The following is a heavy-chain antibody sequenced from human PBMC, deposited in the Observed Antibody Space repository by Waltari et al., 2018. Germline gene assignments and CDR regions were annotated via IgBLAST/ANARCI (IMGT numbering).Heavy chain of an antibody. Sequence: QVQLVQSGAEVKKPGSSVKVSCKASGGTFSSYAISWLRQAPGQGLEWMGGIIPIFGTANYAQKFQGRVTITADESTSTAYMELSSLRSEDTAVYYCATDQYNWNGLGTLRKHWFDPWGQGTLVTVSS. D-gene: IGHD1-20*01. CDR3: ATDQYNWNGLGTLRKHWFDP. V-gene: IGHV1-69*13. J-gene: IGHJ5*02. CDR1: GGTFSSYA. CDR2: IIPIFGTA.